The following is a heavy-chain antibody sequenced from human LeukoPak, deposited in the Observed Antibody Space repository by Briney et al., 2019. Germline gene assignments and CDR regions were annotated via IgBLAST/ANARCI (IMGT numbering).Heavy chain of an antibody. CDR2: ISPGGPT. V-gene: IGHV3-23*01. D-gene: IGHD1-1*01. J-gene: IGHJ4*02. CDR1: GFPFSSHG. CDR3: ARVKLELDY. Sequence: GSLRLSCAGSGFPFSSHGMNWVRQAPGRGLEWVSGISPGGPTYYADSVRGRFTISRDDSKNSLYLQMNSLRAEDTAVYYCARVKLELDYWGQGTLVTVSS.